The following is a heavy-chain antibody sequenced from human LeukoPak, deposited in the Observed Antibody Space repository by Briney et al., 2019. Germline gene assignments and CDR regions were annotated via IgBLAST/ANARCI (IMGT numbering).Heavy chain of an antibody. J-gene: IGHJ4*02. CDR1: GGSISSYY. CDR3: ARLREIPVFGVVTKSTSYFDY. D-gene: IGHD3-3*01. CDR2: IYISGST. V-gene: IGHV4-4*07. Sequence: SETLSLTCTVSGGSISSYYWSWIRQPAGKGLEWIGRIYISGSTNYNPSLKSRVTISVDTSKNQFSLKLSSVTAEDTAVYYCARLREIPVFGVVTKSTSYFDYWGQGTLVTVSS.